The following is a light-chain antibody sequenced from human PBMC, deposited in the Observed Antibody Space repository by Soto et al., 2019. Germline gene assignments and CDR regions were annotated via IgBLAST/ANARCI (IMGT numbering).Light chain of an antibody. V-gene: IGKV3-11*01. Sequence: EIVLTQSPATLSLSPGDRATLSCRASQTVSSYLAWYRQKPGQAPRLLIYDASNRATGIPTRFSGSGSGTNFTLTISNLEPEDLAVYYCQQRSSWPLTFGGGTKVDIK. J-gene: IGKJ4*01. CDR1: QTVSSY. CDR3: QQRSSWPLT. CDR2: DAS.